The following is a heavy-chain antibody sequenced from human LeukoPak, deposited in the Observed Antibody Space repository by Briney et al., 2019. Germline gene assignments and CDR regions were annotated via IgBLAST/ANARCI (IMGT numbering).Heavy chain of an antibody. J-gene: IGHJ4*02. Sequence: GGSLRLSCAASGFTFSSYAMSWVRQAPGKGLEWVAGISGSGDNTYYADSVKGRFTISRDNSKNMLYVQVNSLGTEDTAAYYCAKGSYYDSSGSFYFDYWGQGTLVTVSS. CDR1: GFTFSSYA. V-gene: IGHV3-23*01. CDR2: ISGSGDNT. CDR3: AKGSYYDSSGSFYFDY. D-gene: IGHD3-22*01.